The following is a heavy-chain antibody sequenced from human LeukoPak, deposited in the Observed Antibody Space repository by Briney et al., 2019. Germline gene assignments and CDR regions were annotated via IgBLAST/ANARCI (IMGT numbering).Heavy chain of an antibody. CDR3: ARGLYGGWTGYYDNWFDP. V-gene: IGHV3-48*03. J-gene: IGHJ5*02. CDR1: GFTFSSYE. Sequence: GGSLRLSCAASGFTFSSYEMNWVRQAPGKGLEWVSYISSSGSTIYYADSVKGRFTISRDNAKNSLYLQMNSLRAEDTAVYYCARGLYGGWTGYYDNWFDPWGQGTLVTVSS. CDR2: ISSSGSTI. D-gene: IGHD3/OR15-3a*01.